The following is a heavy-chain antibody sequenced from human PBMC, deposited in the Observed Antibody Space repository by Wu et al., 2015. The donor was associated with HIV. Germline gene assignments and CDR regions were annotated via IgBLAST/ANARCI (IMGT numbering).Heavy chain of an antibody. Sequence: QVQLVQSGAEVKKSGASVKVSCKASGYTFTTYDINWVRQATGQGLEWMGWMNPNSGNTGYAQRFQGRVTITRNTSISAAYMELSSLRSEDTAVYYCVRSVYSGNYVRGGYYFDYWAREPDHRLL. D-gene: IGHD3-22*01. CDR1: GYTFTTYD. CDR2: MNPNSGNT. CDR3: VRSVYSGNYVRGGYYFDY. J-gene: IGHJ4*02. V-gene: IGHV1-8*03.